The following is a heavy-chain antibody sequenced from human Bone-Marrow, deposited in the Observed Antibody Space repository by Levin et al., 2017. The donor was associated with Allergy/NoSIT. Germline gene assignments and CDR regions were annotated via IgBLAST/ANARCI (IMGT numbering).Heavy chain of an antibody. CDR2: IYSGGST. CDR3: ARDPPGVAAAGSGY. V-gene: IGHV3-66*01. CDR1: GFTVGNNY. J-gene: IGHJ4*02. Sequence: QTSETLSLTCAVSGFTVGNNYMSWVRQAPGKGLEWVSLIYSGGSTYYADSVKGRFTISRDSSKNTLYLQMNNLRVEDTAVYYCARDPPGVAAAGSGYWGQGTLVTVSS. D-gene: IGHD6-13*01.